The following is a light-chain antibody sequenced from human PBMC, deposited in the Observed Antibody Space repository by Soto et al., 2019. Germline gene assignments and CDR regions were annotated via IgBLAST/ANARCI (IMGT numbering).Light chain of an antibody. Sequence: DIQMTQSPSSLSASVGDRVTITCRASQRISSYLNWYQQKPGKAPKLLIYAAASLQSGVPSRFSGSGSGTDFTLTISSLQPEDFATYYCQQGYSTPAFTFGPGTKVDIK. CDR3: QQGYSTPAFT. CDR1: QRISSY. J-gene: IGKJ3*01. V-gene: IGKV1-39*01. CDR2: AAA.